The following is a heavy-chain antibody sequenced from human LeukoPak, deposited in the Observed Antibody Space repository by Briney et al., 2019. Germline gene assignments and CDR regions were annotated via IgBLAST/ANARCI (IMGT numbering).Heavy chain of an antibody. CDR1: GYTFTSYG. CDR3: ARGGASGYCSGGSCYDGGY. J-gene: IGHJ4*02. Sequence: RASVKASCKASGYTFTSYGISWVRQAPGQGLEWMGWISAYNGNTNYAQKLQGRVTMTTDTSTSTAYMELRSLRSDDTAVYYCARGGASGYCSGGSCYDGGYWGQGTLVTVSS. V-gene: IGHV1-18*01. CDR2: ISAYNGNT. D-gene: IGHD2-15*01.